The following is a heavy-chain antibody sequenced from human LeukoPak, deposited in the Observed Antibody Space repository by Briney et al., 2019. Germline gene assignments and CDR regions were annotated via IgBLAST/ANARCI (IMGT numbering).Heavy chain of an antibody. J-gene: IGHJ4*02. CDR3: ARDLIRLGELSLDY. CDR2: ISAYNGNT. D-gene: IGHD3-16*02. V-gene: IGHV1-18*01. Sequence: ASVKVSCKASGYTFTSYGISWVRQAPGQGLEWMGWISAYNGNTNYAQSLQGRVTMTTDTSTTTAYMELRSLRSDDTAVYYCARDLIRLGELSLDYWGQGTLVTVSS. CDR1: GYTFTSYG.